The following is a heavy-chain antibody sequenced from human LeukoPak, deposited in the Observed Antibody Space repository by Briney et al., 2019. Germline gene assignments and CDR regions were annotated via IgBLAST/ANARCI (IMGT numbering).Heavy chain of an antibody. CDR1: GFTFSSYA. V-gene: IGHV3-23*01. Sequence: PGGSLRLSCAASGFTFSSYAMSWVRQAPGKGLEWVSAISGSGGSTCYADSVKGRFTISRDNSKNTLYLQMNSLRAEDTAVYYCAKDVKYYDILTGHRGFDYWGQGTLVTVSS. J-gene: IGHJ4*02. D-gene: IGHD3-9*01. CDR3: AKDVKYYDILTGHRGFDY. CDR2: ISGSGGST.